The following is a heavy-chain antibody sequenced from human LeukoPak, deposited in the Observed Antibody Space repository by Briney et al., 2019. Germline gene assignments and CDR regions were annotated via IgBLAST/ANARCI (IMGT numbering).Heavy chain of an antibody. Sequence: GGSLRLSCAASGFTFSNYAMSWVRQAPGKGLEWVAVISYDGSNKYYAASVKGRFTISRDNSKNTLYLQMNSLRAEDTAVYYCARASITMIVASFFDIWGQGTLVTVSS. V-gene: IGHV3-30*04. CDR2: ISYDGSNK. CDR3: ARASITMIVASFFDI. J-gene: IGHJ3*02. CDR1: GFTFSNYA. D-gene: IGHD3-22*01.